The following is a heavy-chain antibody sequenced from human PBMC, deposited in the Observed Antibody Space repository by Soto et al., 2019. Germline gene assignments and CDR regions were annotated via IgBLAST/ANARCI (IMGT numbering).Heavy chain of an antibody. Sequence: GAAQKISRKGSGYSSNNYWIGWVRDMPRKRLHWMGIIYPGDSDTTYTPPFQGQVTISPDQSISTAYLQWSSLKASATPMYYCARHGGDRYNYDYWGQGTLVTVSS. J-gene: IGHJ4*02. D-gene: IGHD5-12*01. CDR1: GYSSNNYW. CDR2: IYPGDSDT. V-gene: IGHV5-51*01. CDR3: ARHGGDRYNYDY.